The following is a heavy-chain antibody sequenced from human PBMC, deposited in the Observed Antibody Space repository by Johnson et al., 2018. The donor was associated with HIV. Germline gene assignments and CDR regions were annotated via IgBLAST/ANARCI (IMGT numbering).Heavy chain of an antibody. CDR3: ARAGGSSLAFDI. D-gene: IGHD6-6*01. CDR1: GITFSSYA. Sequence: VQLVESGGGVVQPGRSLRLSCAASGITFSSYAMHWVRQAPGKGLEYVSAISSNGGSTYYANSVKGRFTISRDNSKNTLYLQMGSLRAEDMAVYYCARAGGSSLAFDIWGQGTMVTVSS. J-gene: IGHJ3*02. CDR2: ISSNGGST. V-gene: IGHV3-64*01.